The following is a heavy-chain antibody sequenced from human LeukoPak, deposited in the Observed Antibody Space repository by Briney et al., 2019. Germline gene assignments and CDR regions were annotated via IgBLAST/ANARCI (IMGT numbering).Heavy chain of an antibody. CDR3: ARGGAARLHFQN. V-gene: IGHV4-59*01. Sequence: SETLSLTCTVSGGSISTYYWNWIRQPPGKGLEWIGYIYHSGSTNYNPSLQGRVTMSVDTSKNQFSLNLNSVTAADTAVYYCARGGAARLHFQNWGQGTLVTVSS. CDR1: GGSISTYY. J-gene: IGHJ1*01. CDR2: IYHSGST. D-gene: IGHD6-6*01.